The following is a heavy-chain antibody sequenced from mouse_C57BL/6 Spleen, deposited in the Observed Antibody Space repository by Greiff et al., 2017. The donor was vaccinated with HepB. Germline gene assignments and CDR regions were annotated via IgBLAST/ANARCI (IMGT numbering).Heavy chain of an antibody. J-gene: IGHJ1*03. CDR3: TRGRGITTVVATRYFDV. V-gene: IGHV1-15*01. CDR2: IDPETGCT. Sequence: VQLQQSGAELVRPGASVTLSCKASGYTFTDYEMHWVKQTPVHGLEWIGAIDPETGCTAYNQKFKGKAILTADKSSSTAYMELRSLTSEYSAVYYCTRGRGITTVVATRYFDVWGTGTTVTVSS. CDR1: GYTFTDYE. D-gene: IGHD1-1*01.